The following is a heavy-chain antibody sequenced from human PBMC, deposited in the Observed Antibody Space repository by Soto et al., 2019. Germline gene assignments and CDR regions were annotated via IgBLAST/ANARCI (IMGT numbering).Heavy chain of an antibody. J-gene: IGHJ6*03. D-gene: IGHD1-1*01. CDR3: SKIERASSSIYFYYMAV. Sequence: LRLSCTTSGFSFGDYAIIWFRQAPGKGLEWVSFIRSKTYGGTSEYAASVKGRFTISRDDSRSIAYLQMDSLKTEDTALYYCSKIERASSSIYFYYMAVWGRGTQVTVSS. V-gene: IGHV3-49*03. CDR2: IRSKTYGGTS. CDR1: GFSFGDYA.